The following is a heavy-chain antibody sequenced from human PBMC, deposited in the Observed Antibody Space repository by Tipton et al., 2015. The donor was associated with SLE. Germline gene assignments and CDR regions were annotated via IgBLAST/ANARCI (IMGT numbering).Heavy chain of an antibody. D-gene: IGHD5-12*01. CDR2: SSGSDGST. J-gene: IGHJ3*02. V-gene: IGHV3-23*01. CDR1: GFTFSHYA. CDR3: AKDHPIVATMAAFDI. Sequence: SLRLSCAASGFTFSHYAMSWVRQAPGKGLEWVAGSSGSDGSTYQADSVKGRFTISRDDSKNTLYLQMNSLRAEDTAVYCRAKDHPIVATMAAFDIWGQGTMVTVSS.